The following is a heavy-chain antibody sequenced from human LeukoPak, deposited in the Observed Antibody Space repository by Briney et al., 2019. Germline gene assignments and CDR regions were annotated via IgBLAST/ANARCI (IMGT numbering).Heavy chain of an antibody. CDR1: GVSISSYY. J-gene: IGHJ4*02. Sequence: PSETLSLTCTVSGVSISSYYWSWLRQPPGKGLEWLGYIYYSGSTNYNPSLKSRVTISVDTSKNQFTLKLSSVTAADTAVYYCAREYYGSGRIDYWGQGTLVTVSS. CDR2: IYYSGST. D-gene: IGHD3-10*01. CDR3: AREYYGSGRIDY. V-gene: IGHV4-59*01.